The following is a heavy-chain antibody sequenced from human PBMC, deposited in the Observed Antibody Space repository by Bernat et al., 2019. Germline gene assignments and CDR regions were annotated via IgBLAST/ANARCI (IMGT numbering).Heavy chain of an antibody. Sequence: QLQLQESGPGLVKPSETLSLTCTVSGGSISSSSYYWGWIRQPPGKGLEWIGSIYYSGSTYYNPSLKSRVTISVDTSKNQFSLKLSSVTAADTAVYYCASGTAAGRQSYFDYWGQGTLVTVSS. V-gene: IGHV4-39*01. D-gene: IGHD6-13*01. J-gene: IGHJ4*02. CDR2: IYYSGST. CDR3: ASGTAAGRQSYFDY. CDR1: GGSISSSSYY.